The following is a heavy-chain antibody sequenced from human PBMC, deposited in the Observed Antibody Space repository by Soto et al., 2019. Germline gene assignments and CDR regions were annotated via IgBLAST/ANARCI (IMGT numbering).Heavy chain of an antibody. V-gene: IGHV3-74*01. Sequence: GRSLRLSCAASGFTFSSYWMHWVRQAPGKGLVWVSRINSDGSSTSYADSVKGRFTISRDNAKNTLYLQMNSLRAEDTAVYYCARDNYDFWSGPDNAFDIWGQGKMVT. CDR1: GFTFSSYW. CDR3: ARDNYDFWSGPDNAFDI. J-gene: IGHJ3*02. CDR2: INSDGSST. D-gene: IGHD3-3*01.